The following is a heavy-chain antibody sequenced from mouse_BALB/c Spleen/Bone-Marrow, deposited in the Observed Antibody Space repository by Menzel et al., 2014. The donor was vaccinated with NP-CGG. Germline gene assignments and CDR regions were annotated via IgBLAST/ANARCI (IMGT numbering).Heavy chain of an antibody. CDR3: ATRFITTAGY. CDR2: IYPYNGGT. CDR1: GYTFTDYN. V-gene: IGHV1S29*02. D-gene: IGHD1-2*01. J-gene: IGHJ2*01. Sequence: VQLQQSGPELVKPGASVKISCKASGYTFTDYNMHWVKQSHGKSLEWIGYIYPYNGGTGYNQKFKSKATLTVDNSSSTAYTELRSLTSEDSAVYYCATRFITTAGYWGQGTTLTVSS.